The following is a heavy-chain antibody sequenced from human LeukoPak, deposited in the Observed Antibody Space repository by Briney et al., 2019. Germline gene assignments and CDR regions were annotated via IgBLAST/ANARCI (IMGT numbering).Heavy chain of an antibody. CDR1: GYTFTGYY. CDR3: AREFGHDRWYFDY. CDR2: ISADGRIQ. V-gene: IGHV3-30*03. Sequence: GASVKVSCKASGYTFTGYYMHWVRQAPGKGLEWVTVISADGRIQYYSDSVKGRFTISRDNSLNTLHLQMNNLRAGDTAVYYCAREFGHDRWYFDYWGQGALVTVSS. D-gene: IGHD5-12*01. J-gene: IGHJ4*02.